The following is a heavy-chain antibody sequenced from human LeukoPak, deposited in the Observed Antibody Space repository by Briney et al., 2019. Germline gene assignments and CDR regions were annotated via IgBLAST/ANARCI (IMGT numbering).Heavy chain of an antibody. J-gene: IGHJ4*02. V-gene: IGHV3-7*01. D-gene: IGHD1-14*01. CDR3: TRDRSRAEDD. CDR1: GFTFSGHW. Sequence: GGSLRLSCAASGFTFSGHWMSWVRQAPGKGLEWVANINQGGSDKYYVDSVEGRFTISRDNANNLLYLQMNSLRGEDTAVYYCTRDRSRAEDDWGQGTLLTVSS. CDR2: INQGGSDK.